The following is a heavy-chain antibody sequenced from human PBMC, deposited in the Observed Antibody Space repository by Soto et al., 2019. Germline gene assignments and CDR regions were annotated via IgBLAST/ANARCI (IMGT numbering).Heavy chain of an antibody. D-gene: IGHD4-4*01. J-gene: IGHJ6*02. CDR3: ARGQATVTTMAGYYYYYGMDV. CDR2: MNPNSGNT. Sequence: QVQLVQSGAEVKKPGASVKVSCKASGYTFTSYDINWVRQATGQGLEWMGWMNPNSGNTGYAQKFQGRVTMTRNTSIXXAXMEXSSLRSEDTAVYYCARGQATVTTMAGYYYYYGMDVWGQGTTVTVSS. V-gene: IGHV1-8*01. CDR1: GYTFTSYD.